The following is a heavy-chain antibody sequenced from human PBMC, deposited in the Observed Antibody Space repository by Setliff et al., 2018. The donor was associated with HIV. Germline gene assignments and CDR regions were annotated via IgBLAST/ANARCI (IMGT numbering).Heavy chain of an antibody. CDR2: IYYSGTT. CDR3: ASRGIVVVTMSMPDEFFVH. Sequence: PSETLSLTCTVSGGSSSSRSYYWGWIRQAPGKGLEWIGSIYYSGTTYYNPSLRGRVTISVDRSRNQFSLTLNSVPAADTATYYCASRGIVVVTMSMPDEFFVHWGHGTLVTVSS. CDR1: GGSSSSRSYY. D-gene: IGHD2-21*02. V-gene: IGHV4-39*01. J-gene: IGHJ1*01.